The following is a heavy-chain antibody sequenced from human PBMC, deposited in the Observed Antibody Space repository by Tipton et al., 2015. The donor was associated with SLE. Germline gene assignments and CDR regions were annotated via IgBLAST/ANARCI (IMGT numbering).Heavy chain of an antibody. D-gene: IGHD6-13*01. CDR2: VNHRGGT. Sequence: TLSLTCAVYGGSFSGYYWSWIRQPPGKGLEWIGEVNHRGGTNYNPSLKSRITMSVDTSKNQFSLKLSSGTAADTAVYYCARELDDAFDIWGQGTMVTVSS. J-gene: IGHJ3*02. V-gene: IGHV4-34*01. CDR3: ARELDDAFDI. CDR1: GGSFSGYY.